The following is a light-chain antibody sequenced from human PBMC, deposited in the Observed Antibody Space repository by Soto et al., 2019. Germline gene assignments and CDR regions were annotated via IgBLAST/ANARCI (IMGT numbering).Light chain of an antibody. V-gene: IGKV3-15*01. CDR3: QQYYSTPPYT. CDR1: QSVYNN. J-gene: IGKJ2*01. CDR2: GAS. Sequence: EIVMTQSPATLSVSPGERATLSCRASQSVYNNLAWYQQKPGQAPRLLIYGASTRATGIPARFSGSGSGTEFTLTISSLQSEDFAVYYCQQYYSTPPYTFGQGTKLEIK.